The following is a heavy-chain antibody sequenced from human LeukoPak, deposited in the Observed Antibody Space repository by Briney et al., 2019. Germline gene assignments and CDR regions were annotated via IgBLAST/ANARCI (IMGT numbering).Heavy chain of an antibody. CDR2: IYHSGST. CDR1: GYSISSGYY. Sequence: SETLSLTCAVSGYSISSGYYWGWIRQPPGKGLEWIGSIYHSGSTYYNPSIKSRVTISVDTSKNQFSLKLSSVTAADTAVYYCARHWQWLRSFAGPFDIWGQGTMVTVSS. D-gene: IGHD5-12*01. J-gene: IGHJ3*02. CDR3: ARHWQWLRSFAGPFDI. V-gene: IGHV4-38-2*01.